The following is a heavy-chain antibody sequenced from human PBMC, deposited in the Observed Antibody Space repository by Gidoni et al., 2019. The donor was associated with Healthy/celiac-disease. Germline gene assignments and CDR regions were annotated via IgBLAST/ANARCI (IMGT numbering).Heavy chain of an antibody. J-gene: IGHJ2*01. Sequence: QVQLVQSGAEVKKPGASVNVSCKASGYTFTSYAMHWVRQAPGQRLEWMGWINAGNGNTKYSQKFQGRVTITRDTSASTAYMELSSLRSEDTAVYYCARDRRSPLWYFDLWGRGTLVTVSS. CDR3: ARDRRSPLWYFDL. CDR2: INAGNGNT. CDR1: GYTFTSYA. V-gene: IGHV1-3*01.